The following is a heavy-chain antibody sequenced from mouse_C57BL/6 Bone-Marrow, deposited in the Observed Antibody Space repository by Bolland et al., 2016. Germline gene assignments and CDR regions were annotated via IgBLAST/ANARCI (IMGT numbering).Heavy chain of an antibody. J-gene: IGHJ2*01. CDR2: GSGST. CDR3: ARRNLTTVVATDY. Sequence: GSGSTNYNEKFKGKATFTADTSSNTAYMQLSSLTTEDSAIYYCARRNLTTVVATDYWGQGTT. D-gene: IGHD1-1*01. V-gene: IGHV1-9*01.